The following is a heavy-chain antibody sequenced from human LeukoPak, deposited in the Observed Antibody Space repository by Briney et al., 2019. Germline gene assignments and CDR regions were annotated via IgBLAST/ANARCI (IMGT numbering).Heavy chain of an antibody. CDR3: ARVGYSSAWYFFNF. V-gene: IGHV3-23*01. CDR2: LSSTGTT. J-gene: IGHJ4*02. D-gene: IGHD6-13*01. Sequence: PGGSLRLSCAASGISFSSFGMSWVRQTPEKGLEWVSTLSSTGTTLYAGSVKGRFTISRANSENTLYLQMDSLTAEDTALYYCARVGYSSAWYFFNFWGQGTLVTLSS. CDR1: GISFSSFG.